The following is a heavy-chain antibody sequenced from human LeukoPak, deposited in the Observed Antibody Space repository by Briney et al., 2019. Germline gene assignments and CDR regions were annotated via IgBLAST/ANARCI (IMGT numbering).Heavy chain of an antibody. CDR2: ISWDGSST. CDR1: GFTFDDYA. V-gene: IGHV3-43D*03. Sequence: GGSLRLSCAASGFTFDDYAMHWVRQAPGKGLEWVSLISWDGSSTYYADSVKGRFTISRDNSKNSLYLQMNSLRAEDTAVYYCANLGGFDAFDIWGQGTMVTVSS. D-gene: IGHD3-16*01. CDR3: ANLGGFDAFDI. J-gene: IGHJ3*02.